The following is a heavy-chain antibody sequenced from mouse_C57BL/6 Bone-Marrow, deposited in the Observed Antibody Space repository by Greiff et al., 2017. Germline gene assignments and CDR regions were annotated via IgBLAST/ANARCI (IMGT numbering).Heavy chain of an antibody. CDR2: IGPGSGST. CDR1: GYTFTDYY. V-gene: IGHV1-77*01. Sequence: VQLQQSGAELVKPGASVKISCKASGYTFTDYYINWVKQRPGQGLEWIVKIGPGSGSTYYNEKFKGKATLTADKSTSTAYMQLSSLTSDDPAVYFCARTIYYYGSSPFDYWGQGTTLTVSS. CDR3: ARTIYYYGSSPFDY. D-gene: IGHD1-1*01. J-gene: IGHJ2*01.